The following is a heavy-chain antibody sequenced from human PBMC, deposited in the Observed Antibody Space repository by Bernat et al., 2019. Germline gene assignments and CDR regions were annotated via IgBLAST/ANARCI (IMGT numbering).Heavy chain of an antibody. D-gene: IGHD2-15*01. CDR3: ARGGSRSANTWFDP. J-gene: IGHJ5*02. CDR2: IYSGGST. CDR1: GFTVSSNY. V-gene: IGHV3-53*05. Sequence: EVQLVETGGGLIQPGGSLRLSCAASGFTVSSNYMSWVRQAPGKGLEWVSVIYSGGSTYYAEPVKGRFTISRDNSKNTLYLDMNSLRAEDTAVYYCARGGSRSANTWFDPWGQGTLVTVSS.